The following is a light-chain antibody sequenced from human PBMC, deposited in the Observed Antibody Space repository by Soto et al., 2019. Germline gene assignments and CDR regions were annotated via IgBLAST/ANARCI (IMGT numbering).Light chain of an antibody. V-gene: IGKV3D-15*01. CDR1: QSVSSN. J-gene: IGKJ4*01. CDR2: GAS. CDR3: QQYSVWHLT. Sequence: EIVLTQSPATLSVSPGERAALSCRASQSVSSNLAWYQQKPGQPPRLLIFGASTRATGIPARFSGSGSEAEFTPTIRRLQSEYFAVYYCQQYSVWHLTFGRGTKVDIK.